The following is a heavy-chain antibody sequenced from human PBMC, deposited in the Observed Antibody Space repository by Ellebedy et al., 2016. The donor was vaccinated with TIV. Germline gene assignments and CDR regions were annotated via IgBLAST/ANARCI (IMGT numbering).Heavy chain of an antibody. CDR2: IYHGVNS. J-gene: IGHJ4*02. CDR3: ARGGDSSHWYEFDH. Sequence: SETLSLXCAVSGDPITGSHWWSWVRQPPGRGLEWIGEIYHGVNSHYNPSLKSRVAMSIDESKNGFSLKLSSVTVADTAVYYCARGGDSSHWYEFDHWGQGTLVTVSA. V-gene: IGHV4-4*02. D-gene: IGHD6-13*01. CDR1: GDPITGSHW.